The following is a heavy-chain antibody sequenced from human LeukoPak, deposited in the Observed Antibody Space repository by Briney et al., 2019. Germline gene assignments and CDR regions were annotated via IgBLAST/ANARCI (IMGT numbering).Heavy chain of an antibody. D-gene: IGHD6-19*01. Sequence: ASVKVSCKASGYTFTSYYMHWVRQAPGQGLEWMGIINPSGGSTSYAQKFQGRVTMTRDTSTSTVYMELSSLSSEDAAVYYCARGGRERYSSGWTDAFDIWGQGTMVTVSS. V-gene: IGHV1-46*01. CDR3: ARGGRERYSSGWTDAFDI. CDR2: INPSGGST. CDR1: GYTFTSYY. J-gene: IGHJ3*02.